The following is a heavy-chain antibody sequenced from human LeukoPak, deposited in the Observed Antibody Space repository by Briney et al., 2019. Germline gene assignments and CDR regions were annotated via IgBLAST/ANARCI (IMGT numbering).Heavy chain of an antibody. V-gene: IGHV3-74*01. CDR3: AREAAVAGTAFDI. CDR2: INSAGCST. D-gene: IGHD6-19*01. J-gene: IGHJ3*02. CDR1: GFTFSSYW. Sequence: PGGSLRLSGAASGFTFSSYWMQWVRQAPGKGLVWVSRINSAGCSTTYADSVKGRFTISRDNAKNTLYLQMNSLRADDTAVYYCAREAAVAGTAFDIWGQGTMVTVSS.